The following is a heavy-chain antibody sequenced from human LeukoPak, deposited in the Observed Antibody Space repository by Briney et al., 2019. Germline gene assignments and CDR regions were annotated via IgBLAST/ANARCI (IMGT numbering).Heavy chain of an antibody. CDR2: IYYSGST. D-gene: IGHD3-9*01. CDR1: GGSISSSSYY. V-gene: IGHV4-39*01. J-gene: IGHJ3*02. CDR3: ASPTGSYDILTGYYFEAFDI. Sequence: SETLSLTCTVSGGSISSSSYYWGWIRQPPGKGLEWIGSIYYSGSTYYNPSLKSRVTISVDTSKNQFSLKLSSMTAADTAVYYCASPTGSYDILTGYYFEAFDIWGQGTMVTVSS.